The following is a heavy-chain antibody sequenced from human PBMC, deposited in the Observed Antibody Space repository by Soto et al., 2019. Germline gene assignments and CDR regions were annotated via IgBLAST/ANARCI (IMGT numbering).Heavy chain of an antibody. D-gene: IGHD2-2*01. Sequence: QVHLIQSGAEVKKPGSSVKVSCKAAGGTFNTYTLFWVRQAPGHGLEWMGRIIPMLTVTNSAQKFQGRLTLTADKSTGTAFMELTRLRSDDTDVYYCSIGSWSAETFDVWGQGTMVTVSS. V-gene: IGHV1-69*02. CDR2: IIPMLTVT. CDR1: GGTFNTYT. J-gene: IGHJ3*01. CDR3: SIGSWSAETFDV.